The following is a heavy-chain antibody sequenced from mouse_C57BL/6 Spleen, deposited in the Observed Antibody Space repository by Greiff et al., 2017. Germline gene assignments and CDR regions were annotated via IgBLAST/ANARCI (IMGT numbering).Heavy chain of an antibody. D-gene: IGHD2-1*01. J-gene: IGHJ4*01. CDR1: GYTFTSYW. V-gene: IGHV1-52*01. CDR3: ARRGVNYPYYYAMDY. Sequence: VQLQQPGAELVRPGSSVKLSCKASGYTFTSYWMHWVKQRPIQGLEWIGNIDPSDSETHYNQKFKDKATLTVDKSSSTAYMQLSSLTSEDSAVYYCARRGVNYPYYYAMDYWGQGTSVTVSS. CDR2: IDPSDSET.